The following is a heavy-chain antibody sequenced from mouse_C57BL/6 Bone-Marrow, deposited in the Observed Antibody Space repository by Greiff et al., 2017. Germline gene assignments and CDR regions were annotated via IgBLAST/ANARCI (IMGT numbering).Heavy chain of an antibody. J-gene: IGHJ2*01. V-gene: IGHV1-52*01. D-gene: IGHD3-3*01. CDR3: ATKRTRFYYFDY. Sequence: QVQLQQPGAELVRPGSSVKLSCKASGYTFTSYWLHWVKQRPIQGLEWIGNIDPSDSEPHYNQKFKDKATLTVDKSSSTAYMQLSRLTSEDSAVYYCATKRTRFYYFDYWGQGTTLTVSS. CDR2: IDPSDSEP. CDR1: GYTFTSYW.